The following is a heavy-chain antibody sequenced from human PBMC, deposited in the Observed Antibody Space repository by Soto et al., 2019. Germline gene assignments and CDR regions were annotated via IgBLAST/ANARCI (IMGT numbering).Heavy chain of an antibody. CDR1: GGSVSSGSYY. Sequence: SETLSLTCAVFGGSVSSGSYYWSWIRQPPGRGLEWIGYIFYDGSTNYNPSLKSRVTISVDTSKNQFSLRLTSVTAADTAVYYCARDLHSRGSLDYWGQGTLVTVSS. CDR2: IFYDGST. V-gene: IGHV4-61*01. D-gene: IGHD3-22*01. J-gene: IGHJ4*02. CDR3: ARDLHSRGSLDY.